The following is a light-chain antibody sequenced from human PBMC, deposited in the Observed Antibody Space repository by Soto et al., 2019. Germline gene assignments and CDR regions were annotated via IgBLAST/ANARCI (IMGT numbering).Light chain of an antibody. CDR2: GAS. Sequence: EIVLTQSPGTLSLSPGERATLSCRASHIVSSSYLALYQQKPGQAPRLLIYGASSRATGIPDRFSGSVSGTDFTLTISRLEPEDFEVYYCQQYGSSPPLTFGQGTRLEIK. J-gene: IGKJ5*01. CDR1: HIVSSSY. CDR3: QQYGSSPPLT. V-gene: IGKV3-20*01.